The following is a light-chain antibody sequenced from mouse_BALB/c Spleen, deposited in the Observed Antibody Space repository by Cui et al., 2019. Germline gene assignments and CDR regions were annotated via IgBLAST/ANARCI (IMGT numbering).Light chain of an antibody. J-gene: IGKJ5*01. CDR2: AAT. V-gene: IGKV12-98*01. CDR1: QTIGTW. CDR3: QQLYSTPLT. Sequence: DIQLTQSPAYQSASLGESVTITCLASQTIGTWLAWYQQQPGKSPKLLIYAATSLGGWVPSRFSGSGSGTKFSFRISSLQAEDFVSYYYQQLYSTPLTFGAGTKLELK.